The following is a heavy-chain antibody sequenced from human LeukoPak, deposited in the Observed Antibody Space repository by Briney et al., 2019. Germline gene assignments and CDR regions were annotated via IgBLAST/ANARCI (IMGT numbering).Heavy chain of an antibody. J-gene: IGHJ6*03. V-gene: IGHV5-51*01. CDR3: ARRSVRALQLERQTIRDYYMDV. CDR1: GYRFTNYW. D-gene: IGHD1-1*01. CDR2: IYPGDSDT. Sequence: GESLKISCKGSGYRFTNYWIGWVRQMPGKGLEWMGIIYPGDSDTRYSPSFQGLVTISADKSISTAYLQWSSLKDSDTAMYYCARRSVRALQLERQTIRDYYMDVWGKGTTVTVSS.